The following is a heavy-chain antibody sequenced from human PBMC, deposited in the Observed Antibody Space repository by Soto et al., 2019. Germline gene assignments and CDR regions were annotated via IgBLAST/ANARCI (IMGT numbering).Heavy chain of an antibody. D-gene: IGHD4-17*01. CDR1: GFSLSTSGVG. CDR2: IYWDDDK. J-gene: IGHJ3*02. Sequence: QITLKESGPTLVKPTQTLTLTCTFSGFSLSTSGVGVGWIRQPPGKALEWLALIYWDDDKRYSPSLKSRLTITKDTSKNQVVLTMTNMDPVDTATYYCAHRRDYGDYSDAFDIWGQGTMVTVSS. CDR3: AHRRDYGDYSDAFDI. V-gene: IGHV2-5*02.